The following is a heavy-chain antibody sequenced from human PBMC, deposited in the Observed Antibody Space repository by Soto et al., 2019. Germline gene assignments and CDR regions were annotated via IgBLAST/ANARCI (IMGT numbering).Heavy chain of an antibody. Sequence: EVQLMESGGALVQPGGSLRLSCVASGFSFSDYWMHWVSQAPGKGLVWVSRVKNDGSIITYADAVKGRFTISRDNAKNTLYLHMNTLRAEDTAVYYCARVRQGACYFDLCGRGTGVTVSS. CDR3: ARVRQGACYFDL. CDR1: GFSFSDYW. CDR2: VKNDGSII. V-gene: IGHV3-74*01. J-gene: IGHJ2*01.